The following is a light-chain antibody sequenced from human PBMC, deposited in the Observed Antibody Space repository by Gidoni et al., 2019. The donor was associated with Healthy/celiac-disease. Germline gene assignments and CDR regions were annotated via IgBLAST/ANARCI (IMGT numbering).Light chain of an antibody. CDR3: QQYNSYLFT. CDR2: KAS. J-gene: IGKJ3*01. Sequence: DIQMTQSPSTLSASVGDRVTITCRASQRISSWLAWYQQKPGKAPTLLIYKASSLESGVPSRFSGSGSGTEFTLTISSLQPDDFATYYCQQYNSYLFTFGPGTKVDIK. CDR1: QRISSW. V-gene: IGKV1-5*03.